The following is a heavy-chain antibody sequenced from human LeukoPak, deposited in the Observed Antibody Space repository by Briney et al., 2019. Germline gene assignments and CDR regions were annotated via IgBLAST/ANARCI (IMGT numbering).Heavy chain of an antibody. CDR3: ARDRERFGESDY. CDR2: IYSSGST. Sequence: SETLSLTCTVSGGSISGYFWTWIRQPAGKGLEWNGRIYSSGSTNYNPSLKSRLTMSVDTSKNQFSLNLSSVTAADTAVYFCARDRERFGESDYWGQGTLVTVSS. V-gene: IGHV4-4*07. D-gene: IGHD3-10*01. J-gene: IGHJ4*02. CDR1: GGSISGYF.